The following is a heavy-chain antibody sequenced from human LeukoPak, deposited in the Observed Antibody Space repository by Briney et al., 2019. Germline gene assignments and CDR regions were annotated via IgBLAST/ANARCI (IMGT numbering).Heavy chain of an antibody. D-gene: IGHD3-22*01. CDR2: ISYDGSDK. CDR3: AKAPHYYDIRPEGVDY. V-gene: IGHV3-30*18. CDR1: GFTFTSYG. J-gene: IGHJ4*02. Sequence: QPGGSLRLSCVASGFTFTSYGMHWGRQAPGRGLEWVAVISYDGSDKYYADSVKGRFTIPRDNSKNTLYLQMNSLRAEDTAVYYCAKAPHYYDIRPEGVDYWGQGTLVTVSS.